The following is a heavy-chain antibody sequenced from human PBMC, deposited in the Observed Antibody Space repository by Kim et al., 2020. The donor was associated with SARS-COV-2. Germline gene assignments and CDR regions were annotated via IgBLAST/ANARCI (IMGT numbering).Heavy chain of an antibody. CDR2: ISYDGSNK. D-gene: IGHD5-12*01. CDR3: ARCPGYSGYAYYFDY. Sequence: GGSLRLSCAASGFTFSSYAMHWVRQAPGKGLEWVAVISYDGSNKYYADSVKCRFTISRDNSKNTLYLQMNSLRAEDTAVYYCARCPGYSGYAYYFDYWGQGTLVTVSS. CDR1: GFTFSSYA. V-gene: IGHV3-30-3*01. J-gene: IGHJ4*02.